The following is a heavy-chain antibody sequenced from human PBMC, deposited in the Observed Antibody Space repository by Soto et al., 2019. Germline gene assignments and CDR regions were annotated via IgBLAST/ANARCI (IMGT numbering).Heavy chain of an antibody. Sequence: ASVKVSCKASGYTFTSYGISWVRQAPGQGLEWMGWISAYNGNTNYAQKFQGRVTITADKSTSTAYMELSSLRSEDTAVYYCAIHDYGDYLDIWGQGTMVTVSS. D-gene: IGHD4-17*01. CDR3: AIHDYGDYLDI. CDR1: GYTFTSYG. V-gene: IGHV1-18*01. CDR2: ISAYNGNT. J-gene: IGHJ3*02.